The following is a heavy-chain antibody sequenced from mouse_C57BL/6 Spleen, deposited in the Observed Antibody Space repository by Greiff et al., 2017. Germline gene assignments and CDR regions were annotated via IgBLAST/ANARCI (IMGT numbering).Heavy chain of an antibody. Sequence: VQLQQSGPELVKPGASVKISCKASGYAFSSSWMNWVKQRPGTGLEWIGRIYPGDGDPNYNGQFKGKATLTADNSSSTAYMQLSSLTSEDSAVYFCAPVYYGSSYAMDYWGQGTSVTVSS. CDR3: APVYYGSSYAMDY. CDR2: IYPGDGDP. J-gene: IGHJ4*01. D-gene: IGHD1-1*01. CDR1: GYAFSSSW. V-gene: IGHV1-82*01.